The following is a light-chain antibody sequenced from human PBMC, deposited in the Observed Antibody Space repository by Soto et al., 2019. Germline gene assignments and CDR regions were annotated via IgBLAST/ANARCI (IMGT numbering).Light chain of an antibody. J-gene: IGKJ5*01. CDR2: GAS. Sequence: EIVLTQSPGTLSLSPGERATLSCRASQSVSSSYLAWYQQKPGQAPRLLIYGASSRATGIPDRFSGSGSGTDFTLAISRLEPEDFAVYYCQLYGGSSSITLGQGTRLEIK. CDR3: QLYGGSSSIT. CDR1: QSVSSSY. V-gene: IGKV3-20*01.